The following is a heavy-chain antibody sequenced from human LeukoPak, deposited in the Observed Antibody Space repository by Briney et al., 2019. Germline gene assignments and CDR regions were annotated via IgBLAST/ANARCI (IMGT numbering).Heavy chain of an antibody. CDR2: IRSKAHSFAT. J-gene: IGHJ4*03. CDR3: ASALIPHGERNDY. Sequence: GGSLSLSCALSGVLLCGSAMLGVRQASGKGVVWVGRIRSKAHSFATAYAASVQGRITLSRDDLQTTAYLQMKSLKTEDTAVYYCASALIPHGERNDYWGQGTLVTVSS. V-gene: IGHV3-73*01. D-gene: IGHD2-21*01. CDR1: GVLLCGSA.